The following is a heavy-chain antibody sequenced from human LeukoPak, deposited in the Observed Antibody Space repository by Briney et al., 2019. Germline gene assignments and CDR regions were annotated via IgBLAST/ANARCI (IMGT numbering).Heavy chain of an antibody. Sequence: ASVKVSRKSSGYTFIDYYMHWVRQAPGQGLEWMGWINPNSGGTNYAQKFQGRVTMTRDTSISTAYMELSRLRSDDTAVYYCARGPTSEDVLTGYYIDYGMDVWGQGTTVTVSS. CDR1: GYTFIDYY. V-gene: IGHV1-2*02. J-gene: IGHJ6*02. CDR3: ARGPTSEDVLTGYYIDYGMDV. D-gene: IGHD3-9*01. CDR2: INPNSGGT.